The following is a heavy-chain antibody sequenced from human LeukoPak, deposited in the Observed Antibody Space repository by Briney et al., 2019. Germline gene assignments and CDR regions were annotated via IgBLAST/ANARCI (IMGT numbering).Heavy chain of an antibody. V-gene: IGHV1-2*02. J-gene: IGHJ4*02. CDR3: ARDLPVHYYGSGSDRGYYFDY. Sequence: ASVKVSCKASGYTFTGYYMHWVRQAPGQGLEWMGWINPNSGGTNYAQKFQGRVTMTRDTSISTAYMELSRLRSDDTAVYYCARDLPVHYYGSGSDRGYYFDYWGQGTLVTVSS. CDR2: INPNSGGT. D-gene: IGHD3-10*01. CDR1: GYTFTGYY.